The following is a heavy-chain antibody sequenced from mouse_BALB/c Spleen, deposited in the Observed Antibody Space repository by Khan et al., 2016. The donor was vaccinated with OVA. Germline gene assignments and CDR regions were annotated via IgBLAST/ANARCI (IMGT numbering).Heavy chain of an antibody. CDR3: ASDNYRYDRYVDV. J-gene: IGHJ1*01. Sequence: QIQLVQSGPELKKPGDTVKISCKASGYTFTNYGLNWVKQAPGKGLKWMGWINTYTGEPTYADDFKGRFAFPLETSPGTADLQINNLKNDATATYISASDNYRYDRYVDVWGAGTTVTVSS. V-gene: IGHV9-3-1*01. CDR2: INTYTGEP. CDR1: GYTFTNYG. D-gene: IGHD2-14*01.